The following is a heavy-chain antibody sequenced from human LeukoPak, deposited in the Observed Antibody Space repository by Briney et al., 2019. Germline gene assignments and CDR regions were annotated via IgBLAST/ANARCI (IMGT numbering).Heavy chain of an antibody. CDR3: TRGSSGSYYNSRFDY. D-gene: IGHD3-10*01. V-gene: IGHV3-23*01. J-gene: IGHJ4*02. Sequence: GGSLRLSCAASAFTFGSYAMSWVRQAPGKGLEWVSAISGSGGSTYYAASVKGRFTISRDNSKNTLYLQMNSLRAEDTAMYYCTRGSSGSYYNSRFDYWGQGALVSVSS. CDR1: AFTFGSYA. CDR2: ISGSGGST.